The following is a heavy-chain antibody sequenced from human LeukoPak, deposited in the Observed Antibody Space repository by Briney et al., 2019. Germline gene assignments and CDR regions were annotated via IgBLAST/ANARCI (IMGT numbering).Heavy chain of an antibody. CDR2: IKQDGSEK. D-gene: IGHD6-19*01. CDR3: ARGLYSSGWYGGYYYYYYMDV. J-gene: IGHJ6*03. CDR1: GFTFSSYW. V-gene: IGHV3-7*01. Sequence: PGGSLRLSCAASGFTFSSYWMSWVRQAPGKGLEWVANIKQDGSEKYYVDSVKGRFTISRDNAKNSLYLQMNSLRAEDTAVYYCARGLYSSGWYGGYYYYYYMDVWGKGTTVTVSS.